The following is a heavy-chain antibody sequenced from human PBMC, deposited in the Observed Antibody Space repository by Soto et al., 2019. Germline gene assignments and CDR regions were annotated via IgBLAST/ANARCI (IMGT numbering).Heavy chain of an antibody. D-gene: IGHD2-8*01. CDR2: ISGSGDEI. CDR1: GFIFRNQA. Sequence: EVQLLESGGGLVQPGGSMRLSCAASGFIFRNQAMCWVRQGRGKGLEFVSCISGSGDEIFFLDSVKGRFAISRDNSENTLFLQMSGLRAEDTAVYYCARRGTYQWGHFDYWGQGVQVTVSS. V-gene: IGHV3-23*01. J-gene: IGHJ4*02. CDR3: ARRGTYQWGHFDY.